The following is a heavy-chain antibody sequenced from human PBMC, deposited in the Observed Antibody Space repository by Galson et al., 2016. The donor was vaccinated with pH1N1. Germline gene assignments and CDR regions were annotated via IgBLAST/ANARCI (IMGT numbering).Heavy chain of an antibody. J-gene: IGHJ1*01. CDR1: GFIFTNYW. D-gene: IGHD2-15*01. V-gene: IGHV3-74*01. CDR3: VRGHYCSGGSCYSPTAEYFQH. Sequence: SLRLSCAASGFIFTNYWMHWVRQAPGRGLVWVARVNNDGSSTNYADSVKGRFTLSRDNAKNTLFLEMSSLRAEDTGAYYCVRGHYCSGGSCYSPTAEYFQHWGRGTLLTVSS. CDR2: VNNDGSST.